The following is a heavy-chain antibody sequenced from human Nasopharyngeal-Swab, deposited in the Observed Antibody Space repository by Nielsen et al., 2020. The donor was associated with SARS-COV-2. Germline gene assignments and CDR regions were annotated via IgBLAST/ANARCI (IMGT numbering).Heavy chain of an antibody. V-gene: IGHV3-21*01. CDR2: ISSSSSYI. CDR3: ARGSYYYDSSGYYDY. Sequence: GESLKISCAASGFTFSSYSMSWVRQAPGKGLEWVSSISSSSSYIYYADSVKGRFTISRDNAKNSLYLQMNSLRAEDTAVYYCARGSYYYDSSGYYDYWGQGTLVTVSS. CDR1: GFTFSSYS. D-gene: IGHD3-22*01. J-gene: IGHJ4*02.